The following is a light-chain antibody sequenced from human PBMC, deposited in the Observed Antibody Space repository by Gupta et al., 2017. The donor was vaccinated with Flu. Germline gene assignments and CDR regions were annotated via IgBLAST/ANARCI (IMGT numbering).Light chain of an antibody. CDR2: DAS. V-gene: IGKV1-33*01. CDR1: QDISKY. Sequence: PSSLSASVGDRVTITCQASQDISKYLNWYQQKPGKAPSLLIYDASILETGVPSRFSGSGSGKDFTLTITILHPEDIATYCCRQYDNLLITFGQGTRLDIK. CDR3: RQYDNLLIT. J-gene: IGKJ5*01.